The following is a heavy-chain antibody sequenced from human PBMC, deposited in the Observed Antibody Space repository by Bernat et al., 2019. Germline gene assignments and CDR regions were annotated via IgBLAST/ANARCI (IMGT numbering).Heavy chain of an antibody. V-gene: IGHV1-2*06. D-gene: IGHD2-15*01. Sequence: QVQLVQPGAEVKKPGASVKVSCKASGYTFTGYYMHWVRQAPGQGLEWMGRINPNSGGTNYAQKFQGRVTMTRDTSISTAYMELSRLRSDDTAVYYCARGPLYLYCSGGSCYSEDYWGQGTLVTVSS. CDR2: INPNSGGT. J-gene: IGHJ4*02. CDR3: ARGPLYLYCSGGSCYSEDY. CDR1: GYTFTGYY.